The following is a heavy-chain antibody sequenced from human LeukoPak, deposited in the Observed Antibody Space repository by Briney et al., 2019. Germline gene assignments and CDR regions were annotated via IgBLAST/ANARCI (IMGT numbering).Heavy chain of an antibody. CDR3: ARRMVRGVISYYGIDV. J-gene: IGHJ6*02. V-gene: IGHV3-21*01. D-gene: IGHD3-10*01. Sequence: AGSLRLSCAASGFTFSSYSMNWVRQAPGKGLEWVSSISSSSSYIYYADSVKGRFTISRDNAKNSLYLQMNSLRAEDTAVYYCARRMVRGVISYYGIDVWGQGTTVTVSS. CDR2: ISSSSSYI. CDR1: GFTFSSYS.